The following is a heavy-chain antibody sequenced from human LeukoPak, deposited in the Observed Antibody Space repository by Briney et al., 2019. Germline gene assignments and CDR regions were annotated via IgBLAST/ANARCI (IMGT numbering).Heavy chain of an antibody. D-gene: IGHD6-19*01. CDR1: GGSISSYY. CDR2: IYNSGST. V-gene: IGHV4-59*01. Sequence: SETLSLTCTVSGGSISSYYWIWIRQPPGKGLECIGYIYNSGSTSYSPSLRSRVTISVDTSKNQVSLKLSSVTAADTAVYYCARDAVPHSYYYYMDVWGKGTTVTVSS. J-gene: IGHJ6*03. CDR3: ARDAVPHSYYYYMDV.